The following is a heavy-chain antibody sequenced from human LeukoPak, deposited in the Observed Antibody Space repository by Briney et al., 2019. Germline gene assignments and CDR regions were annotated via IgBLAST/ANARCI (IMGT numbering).Heavy chain of an antibody. CDR2: INHSGST. D-gene: IGHD5-24*01. CDR1: GGSFSGYY. J-gene: IGHJ4*02. V-gene: IGHV4-34*01. CDR3: ARRWLHRKGFDY. Sequence: KPSETLSLTCAVYGGSFSGYYWSWIRQPPGKGLEWIGEINHSGSTNYNPSLKSRATISVDTSKNQFSLKLSSVTAADTAVYYCARRWLHRKGFDYWGQGTLVTVSS.